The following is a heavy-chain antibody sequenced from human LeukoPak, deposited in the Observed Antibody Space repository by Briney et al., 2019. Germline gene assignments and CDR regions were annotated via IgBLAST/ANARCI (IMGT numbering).Heavy chain of an antibody. CDR2: INHSGST. CDR3: ARAAYSSGWRRNYYYGMDV. Sequence: RSSETLSLTCAVYGGSFSGYYWSWIRQPPGKGLEWIGEINHSGSTNYNPSLKSRLTISVDTSKKQFSLKLSSVTAADTAVYFCARAAYSSGWRRNYYYGMDVWGQGTTVTVSS. D-gene: IGHD6-19*01. J-gene: IGHJ6*02. CDR1: GGSFSGYY. V-gene: IGHV4-34*01.